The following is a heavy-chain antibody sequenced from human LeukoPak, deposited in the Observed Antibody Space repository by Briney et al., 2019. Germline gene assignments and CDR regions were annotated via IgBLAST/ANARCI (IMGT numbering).Heavy chain of an antibody. CDR3: AGGPHFDY. CDR2: IKQDGSKK. CDR1: GFTFSNYW. Sequence: GGSLRLSCAASGFTFSNYWMIWVRHAPGKGLEWVVNIKQDGSKKSYVDSVKGRFTISRDNAKNSLFLQMNSLRAEDTAIYYCAGGPHFDYCGQGTLVTVSS. J-gene: IGHJ4*02. V-gene: IGHV3-7*02.